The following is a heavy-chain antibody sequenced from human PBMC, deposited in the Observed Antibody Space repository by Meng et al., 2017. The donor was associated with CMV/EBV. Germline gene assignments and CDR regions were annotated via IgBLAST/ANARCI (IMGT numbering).Heavy chain of an antibody. D-gene: IGHD2-2*01. Sequence: GGPLRLSCAASAFTFSSYTMNWVRQAPGKGLEWVSSISSSSSYIYYADSVRGRFTISRDNAENSLYLQMNSLRAEDTAVYYCARGSTNCLDYWGQGTLVTVSS. CDR2: ISSSSSYI. CDR1: AFTFSSYT. J-gene: IGHJ4*02. V-gene: IGHV3-21*01. CDR3: ARGSTNCLDY.